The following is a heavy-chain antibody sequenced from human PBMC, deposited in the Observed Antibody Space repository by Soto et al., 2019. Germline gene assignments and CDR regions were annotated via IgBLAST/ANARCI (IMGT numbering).Heavy chain of an antibody. V-gene: IGHV4-59*01. D-gene: IGHD6-19*01. Sequence: PSETLSLTCTVSGGSISSYYWSWIRQPPGKGLEWIGYIYYSGSTNYNPSLKSRVTISVDTSKNQFSLKLSSVTAADTAVYYCARESIAVAGTWYYFDYWGQGTLVTVSS. CDR1: GGSISSYY. CDR3: ARESIAVAGTWYYFDY. CDR2: IYYSGST. J-gene: IGHJ4*02.